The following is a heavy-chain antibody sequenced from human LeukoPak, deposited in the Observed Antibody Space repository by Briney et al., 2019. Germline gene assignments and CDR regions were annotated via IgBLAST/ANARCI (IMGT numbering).Heavy chain of an antibody. D-gene: IGHD6-6*01. CDR2: IIPIFGTA. CDR3: ARDDEQLVLLGGVY. V-gene: IGHV1-69*13. Sequence: GASVKVSCKASGGTFSSYAISWVRQAPGQGLEWKGGIIPIFGTANYAQKFQGRVTITADESTSTAYMELSSLRSENTAVYYCARDDEQLVLLGGVYWGQGTLVTVSS. J-gene: IGHJ1*01. CDR1: GGTFSSYA.